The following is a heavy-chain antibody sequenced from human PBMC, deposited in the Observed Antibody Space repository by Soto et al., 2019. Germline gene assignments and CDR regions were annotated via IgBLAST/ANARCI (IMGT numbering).Heavy chain of an antibody. V-gene: IGHV1-18*01. CDR3: ARGGSAYDA. CDR1: GYIVTSFG. Sequence: QVQLVQSGAEVKKPGATVKVSCKASGYIVTSFGINWVRQAPGQGLEWMGCISEYGDSNYSEKLQDRVSLTTDTYPKHGYMEPRGPGSDDTGVFFCARGGSAYDAWGPGTKDPLSS. J-gene: IGHJ3*01. CDR2: ISEYGDS.